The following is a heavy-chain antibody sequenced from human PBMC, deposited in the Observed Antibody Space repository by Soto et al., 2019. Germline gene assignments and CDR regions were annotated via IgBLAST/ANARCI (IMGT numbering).Heavy chain of an antibody. CDR1: RCSICRRGYS. D-gene: IGHD3-10*01. Sequence: TLSRTCAAARCSICRRGYSWKWIRRPPGLGLEWIGYIYHSGSTYYHPSLKSRVTISVDRSKNQISLSLTSVTAADTAVYYCVRQGFGRLHGLVDVWGQGTTVP. CDR3: VRQGFGRLHGLVDV. V-gene: IGHV4-30-2*02. CDR2: IYHSGST. J-gene: IGHJ6*02.